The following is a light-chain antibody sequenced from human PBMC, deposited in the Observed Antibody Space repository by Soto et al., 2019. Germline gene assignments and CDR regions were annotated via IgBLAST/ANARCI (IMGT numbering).Light chain of an antibody. CDR1: SRDVGGYNF. Sequence: QSALTQPASVSGSPGQSITISCSDTSRDVGGYNFVSWYQVHPGKAPRLILYDVSSRPSGVSYRFSGSKSANTASLNISRLQAGDEADYYCSSYTTTTSLVVFGGGTKLTVL. CDR3: SSYTTTTSLVV. J-gene: IGLJ2*01. V-gene: IGLV2-14*03. CDR2: DVS.